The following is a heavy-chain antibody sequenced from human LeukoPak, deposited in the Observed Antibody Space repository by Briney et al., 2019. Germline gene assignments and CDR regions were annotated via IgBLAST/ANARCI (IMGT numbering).Heavy chain of an antibody. D-gene: IGHD3-22*01. CDR3: ARDYYDSSGPVNDDY. Sequence: SVKVSCKASGGTFSSYAISWVRQAPGQGLEWMGGIIPIFGTANYAQKFQGRVTITADESTSTAYMELSSLRSEDTAVYYCARDYYDSSGPVNDDYWGQGTLVTVSS. V-gene: IGHV1-69*13. CDR2: IIPIFGTA. CDR1: GGTFSSYA. J-gene: IGHJ4*02.